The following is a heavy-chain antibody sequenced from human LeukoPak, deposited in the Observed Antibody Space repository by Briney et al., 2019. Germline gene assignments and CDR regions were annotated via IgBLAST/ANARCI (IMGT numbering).Heavy chain of an antibody. V-gene: IGHV4-59*08. CDR1: GGSISSYY. D-gene: IGHD6-19*01. CDR2: IYYSGST. Sequence: SETLSLTCTVSGGSISSYYWSWIRQPPGKGLEWIGYIYYSGSTNYNPSLKSRVTVSADTSKNQFSLKVNSVTAADTAVYYCARQPTGAWQWTFDNWGQGTLVTVSS. J-gene: IGHJ4*02. CDR3: ARQPTGAWQWTFDN.